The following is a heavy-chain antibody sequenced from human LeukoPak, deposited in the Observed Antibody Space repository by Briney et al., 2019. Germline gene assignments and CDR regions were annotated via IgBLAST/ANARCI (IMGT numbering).Heavy chain of an antibody. D-gene: IGHD2-15*01. CDR3: ARELYCSGGTCSNDYYYYYYMDV. V-gene: IGHV3-21*01. CDR2: ISSSSSYI. J-gene: IGHJ6*03. CDR1: GFTFSSYS. Sequence: GGSLRLSCAASGFTFSSYSMNWVRQAPGKGLEWVSSISSSSSYIYYADSVKDRFTISRDNAKNSLYLQMNSLRAEDTAVYYCARELYCSGGTCSNDYYYYYYMDVWGKGTTVTVSS.